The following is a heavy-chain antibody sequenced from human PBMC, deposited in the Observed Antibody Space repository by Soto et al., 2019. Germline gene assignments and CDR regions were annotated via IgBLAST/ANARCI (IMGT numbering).Heavy chain of an antibody. CDR2: IKQDGSEK. J-gene: IGHJ4*02. D-gene: IGHD2-15*01. CDR3: ASINEERGYCSGGSCYYFDY. Sequence: GGSLRLSCAASGFTFSSYWMSWVRQAPGKGLEWVANIKQDGSEKYYVDSVKGRFTISRDNAKNSLYLQMNSLRAEDTAVYYCASINEERGYCSGGSCYYFDYWGQGTLVTVSS. CDR1: GFTFSSYW. V-gene: IGHV3-7*01.